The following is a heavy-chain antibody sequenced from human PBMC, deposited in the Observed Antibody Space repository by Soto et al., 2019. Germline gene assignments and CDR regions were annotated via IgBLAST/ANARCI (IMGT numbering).Heavy chain of an antibody. Sequence: GGSLRLSCAASGFTFSTYAMSWVRQAPGKGLEWVSAISRSGSGTYYADSVKGRFTISRDNFKNTLNLQMNSLRAEDTAVYYCAKDDDGYGAFDIWGQGTMVTVSS. D-gene: IGHD3-22*01. J-gene: IGHJ3*02. CDR2: ISRSGSGT. V-gene: IGHV3-23*01. CDR3: AKDDDGYGAFDI. CDR1: GFTFSTYA.